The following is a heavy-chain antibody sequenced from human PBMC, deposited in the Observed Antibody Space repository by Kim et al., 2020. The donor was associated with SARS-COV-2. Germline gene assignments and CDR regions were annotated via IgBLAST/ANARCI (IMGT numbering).Heavy chain of an antibody. CDR2: SGST. Sequence: SGSTDYTPSLKGRVTISGDKSKNQFSLKLSSVTAADTAVYYCARGTPLDYWGQGTLVTVSS. V-gene: IGHV4-31*02. CDR3: ARGTPLDY. J-gene: IGHJ4*02.